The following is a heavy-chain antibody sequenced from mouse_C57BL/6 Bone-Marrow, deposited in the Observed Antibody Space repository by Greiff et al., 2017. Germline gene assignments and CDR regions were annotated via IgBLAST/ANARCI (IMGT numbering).Heavy chain of an antibody. Sequence: VQLQQSGAELVRPGASVKLSCTASGFNIKDYYMHWVKQRPEQGLEWIGRIDPEDGDTEYAPKFQGKATMTADTSSNTAYLQLSSLTSEDTAVYYCTLIYDGYYVAFAYWGQGTLVTVSA. CDR2: IDPEDGDT. CDR3: TLIYDGYYVAFAY. CDR1: GFNIKDYY. V-gene: IGHV14-1*01. D-gene: IGHD2-3*01. J-gene: IGHJ3*01.